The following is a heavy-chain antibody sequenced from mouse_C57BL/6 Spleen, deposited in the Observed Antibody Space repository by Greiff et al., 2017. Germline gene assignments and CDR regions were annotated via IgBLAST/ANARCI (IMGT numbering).Heavy chain of an antibody. Sequence: EVHLLQSGAGLVKPGASLKLSCAASGFTFSSYAMSWVRQTPEKRLEWVATISDGGSYTYYPDNVKGRFTISRDNAKNNLYLQMSHLKSEDTAMYYCARGLDWDYWGQGTTLTVFS. CDR1: GFTFSSYA. J-gene: IGHJ2*01. CDR3: ARGLDWDY. CDR2: ISDGGSYT. D-gene: IGHD3-3*01. V-gene: IGHV5-4*01.